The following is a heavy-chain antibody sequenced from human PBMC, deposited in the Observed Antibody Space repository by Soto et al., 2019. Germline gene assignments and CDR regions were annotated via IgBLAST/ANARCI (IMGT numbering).Heavy chain of an antibody. CDR2: ISAYNGNT. CDR1: GYTFTSYG. CDR3: ARGYCSSTSCYFRWFDP. J-gene: IGHJ5*02. V-gene: IGHV1-18*01. Sequence: ASVKVSCKASGYTFTSYGISWVRQAPGQGLEWMGWISAYNGNTNYAQKLQGRVTMTTDTSTSTAYMELRSLRSDDTAVYYCARGYCSSTSCYFRWFDPWGQGTLVTVSS. D-gene: IGHD2-2*01.